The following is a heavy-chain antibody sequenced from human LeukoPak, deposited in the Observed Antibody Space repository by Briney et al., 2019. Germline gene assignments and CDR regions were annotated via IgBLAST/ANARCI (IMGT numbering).Heavy chain of an antibody. J-gene: IGHJ3*02. V-gene: IGHV4-39*07. Sequence: SETLSLTCTVSGGSISSSSYYWGWIRQPPGKGLEWIGEINHPGSANYNPSLKSRVTISVDTSKNQFSLKLSSVTAADTAVYYCARVLPRRAFDIWGQGTMVTVSS. CDR1: GGSISSSSYY. CDR3: ARVLPRRAFDI. CDR2: INHPGSA.